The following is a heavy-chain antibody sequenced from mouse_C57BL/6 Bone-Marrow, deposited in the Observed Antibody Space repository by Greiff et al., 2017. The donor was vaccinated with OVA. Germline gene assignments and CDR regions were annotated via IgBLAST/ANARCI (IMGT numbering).Heavy chain of an antibody. J-gene: IGHJ4*01. D-gene: IGHD1-1*01. CDR3: AREDTTVVEDAMDY. Sequence: VQLQQPGAELVKPGASVKLSCKASGYTFTSYWMHWVKQRPGQGLEWIGMIHPNSGSTNYNEKFKSKATLTVDKSSSTAYMQLSSLTSEDSAVYYCAREDTTVVEDAMDYWGQGTSVTVSS. CDR1: GYTFTSYW. V-gene: IGHV1-64*01. CDR2: IHPNSGST.